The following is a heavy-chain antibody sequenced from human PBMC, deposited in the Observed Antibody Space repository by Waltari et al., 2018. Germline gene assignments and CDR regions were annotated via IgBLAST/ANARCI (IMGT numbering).Heavy chain of an antibody. CDR3: ARGEYGGADFQH. CDR1: GYTFTGYW. V-gene: IGHV1-2*04. D-gene: IGHD2-21*01. Sequence: QVQLVQSGAEMKKPGASVKVSCKASGYTFTGYWIHWVRQAPGQGLEWMGWINPNSGDTNYAQNFQGWVTMTRDTSIRTVYMELSRLRSDDTAAYYCARGEYGGADFQHWGQGTLVTVSS. J-gene: IGHJ1*01. CDR2: INPNSGDT.